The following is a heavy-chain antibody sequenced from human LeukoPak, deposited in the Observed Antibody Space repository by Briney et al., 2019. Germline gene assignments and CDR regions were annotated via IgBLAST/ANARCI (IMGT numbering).Heavy chain of an antibody. D-gene: IGHD6-19*01. CDR3: AKAPYSSGWYYAFDI. CDR2: ISWNSGSI. Sequence: PGRSLRLSCAASGFTFDDYAMHWVRQAPGKGLEWVSGISWNSGSIGYAGSVKGRFTISRDNAKNSLYLQMNSLRAEDTALYYCAKAPYSSGWYYAFDIWGQGTMVTVSS. CDR1: GFTFDDYA. V-gene: IGHV3-9*01. J-gene: IGHJ3*02.